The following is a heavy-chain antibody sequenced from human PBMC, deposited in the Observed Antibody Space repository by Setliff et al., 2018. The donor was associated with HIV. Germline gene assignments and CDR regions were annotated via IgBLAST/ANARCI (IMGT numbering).Heavy chain of an antibody. CDR3: ASPLFSYGPLAY. V-gene: IGHV4-39*07. J-gene: IGHJ4*02. CDR2: MSTSGSS. D-gene: IGHD3-16*01. Sequence: SETLSLTCAVSGGSISSDPYYWGWIRQPPGKGLEWIGSMSTSGSSFYDPSLKSRVTISVEPSKNQFSLQLSSVTAAHTAVYYCASPLFSYGPLAYWGQGTLVTVSS. CDR1: GGSISSDPYY.